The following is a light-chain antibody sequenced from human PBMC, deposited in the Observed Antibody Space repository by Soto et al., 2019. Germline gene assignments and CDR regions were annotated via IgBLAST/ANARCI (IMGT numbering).Light chain of an antibody. CDR3: QQLNSYPRT. J-gene: IGKJ1*01. V-gene: IGKV1-5*01. CDR2: DAS. Sequence: GDRVTITCRASQTISTWMAWYQQKPGKAPKLLVYDASTLQSGVASRFSGSGSGTEFTLIISGLQPDDSATYYCQQLNSYPRTFGQGTKVDIK. CDR1: QTISTW.